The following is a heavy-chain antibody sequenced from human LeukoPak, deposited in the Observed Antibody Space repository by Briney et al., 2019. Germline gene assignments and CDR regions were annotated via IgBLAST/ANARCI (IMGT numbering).Heavy chain of an antibody. V-gene: IGHV1-46*01. D-gene: IGHD3-22*01. CDR3: ARDLSYYDSSAYFDY. J-gene: IGHJ4*02. CDR1: GYTFTSYY. Sequence: ASVKVSCKASGYTFTSYYMHWVRQAPGQGLEWMGIINPSGGSTSYAQKFQGRVTMTRDMSTGTVYMELSSLRSEDTAVYYCARDLSYYDSSAYFDYWGQGTLVTVSS. CDR2: INPSGGST.